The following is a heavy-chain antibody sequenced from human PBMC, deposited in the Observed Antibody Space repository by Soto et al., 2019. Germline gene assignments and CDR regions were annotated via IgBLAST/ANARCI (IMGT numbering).Heavy chain of an antibody. J-gene: IGHJ6*02. CDR2: INPNSGGT. CDR3: ARDLARAYYDILTGYTTGGGMDV. D-gene: IGHD3-9*01. V-gene: IGHV1-2*04. Sequence: GASVKVSCKASGYTFTGYYMHWVRQAPGQGLEWMGWINPNSGGTNYAQKFQGWVTMTRDTSISTAYMELSRLRSDDTAVYYCARDLARAYYDILTGYTTGGGMDVWGQGTTVTVSS. CDR1: GYTFTGYY.